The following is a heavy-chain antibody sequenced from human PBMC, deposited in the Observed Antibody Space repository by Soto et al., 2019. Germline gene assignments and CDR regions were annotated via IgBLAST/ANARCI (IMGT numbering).Heavy chain of an antibody. CDR2: ISSSSSTI. Sequence: GGSLRLSCAASGFTFSSYSMNWVRQAPGKGLEWVSYISSSSSTIYYADSVKGRFTISRDNAKNSLYLQMNSLRDEDTAVYYCARADGLTYYDFWSGYYGYGMDVWGQGTTVTVSS. CDR3: ARADGLTYYDFWSGYYGYGMDV. D-gene: IGHD3-3*01. J-gene: IGHJ6*02. CDR1: GFTFSSYS. V-gene: IGHV3-48*02.